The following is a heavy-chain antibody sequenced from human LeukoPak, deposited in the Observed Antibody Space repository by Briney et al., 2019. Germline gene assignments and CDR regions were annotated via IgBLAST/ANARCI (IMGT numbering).Heavy chain of an antibody. CDR2: ISGSGSTT. D-gene: IGHD2-15*01. J-gene: IGHJ4*02. CDR1: GFTFSSYA. CDR3: AKDHPSIVVVVAASVFDY. V-gene: IGHV3-23*01. Sequence: GGSLRLSCAASGFTFSSYAMSWGRQAPRGGLEWVSAISGSGSTTYYAASVKGRFTVSGDNSKNTLYLQINSLRAEDTAAYYCAKDHPSIVVVVAASVFDYWGQGTLVSVSS.